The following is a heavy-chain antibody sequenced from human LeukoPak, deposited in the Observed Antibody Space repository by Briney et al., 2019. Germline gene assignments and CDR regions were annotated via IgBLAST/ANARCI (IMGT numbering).Heavy chain of an antibody. CDR1: GYTFTSYG. D-gene: IGHD1-14*01. Sequence: ASVKVSCKASGYTFTSYGISWVRQAPGQGLEWMGWMNPNSGNTGYAQKFQGRVTMTRNTSISTAYMELSSLRSEDTAVYYCARASSPFSGKASDYWGQGTLVTVSS. J-gene: IGHJ4*02. CDR2: MNPNSGNT. CDR3: ARASSPFSGKASDY. V-gene: IGHV1-8*02.